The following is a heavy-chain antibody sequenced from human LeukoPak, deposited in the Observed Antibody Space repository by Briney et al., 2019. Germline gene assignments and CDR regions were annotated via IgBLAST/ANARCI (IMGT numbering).Heavy chain of an antibody. J-gene: IGHJ4*02. CDR3: ATFRSSGWHQ. V-gene: IGHV3-23*01. Sequence: GGSLRLSCAASGGSFSSYARSWVRQAPGKGLEWVSDISVSGGSTYYADSVKGRLTISTANTKNTLYLQMNSLRAEATAVYYCATFRSSGWHQWGQGTLVTVSS. CDR2: ISVSGGST. CDR1: GGSFSSYA. D-gene: IGHD6-19*01.